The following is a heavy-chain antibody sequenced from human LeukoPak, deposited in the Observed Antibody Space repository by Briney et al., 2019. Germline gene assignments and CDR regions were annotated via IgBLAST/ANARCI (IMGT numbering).Heavy chain of an antibody. D-gene: IGHD2-21*02. V-gene: IGHV1-18*01. CDR1: GYTFTSYG. Sequence: ASVTVSCTASGYTFTSYGISWVRQAPGQGLEWMGWISAYNGNTNYAQKLQGRVTMTTDTSTSTAYMELRSLRSDDTAVYYCARADSGLLYYYYYGMDVWGQGTTVTVSS. CDR3: ARADSGLLYYYYYGMDV. J-gene: IGHJ6*02. CDR2: ISAYNGNT.